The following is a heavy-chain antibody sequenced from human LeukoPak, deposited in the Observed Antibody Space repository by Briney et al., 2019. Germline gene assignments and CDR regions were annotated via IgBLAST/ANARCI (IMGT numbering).Heavy chain of an antibody. CDR2: ISGSGGGT. V-gene: IGHV3-23*01. D-gene: IGHD6-19*01. J-gene: IGHJ4*02. Sequence: GGSLRLSWAASGFTFSRYAMRWVRQAPGKGLGWVSVISGSGGGTYYADYVKGRFTISRDNSENTLYLQMNSLRAEDTAVYYCAKEGGFQWLVLDYWGQGTLVTVSS. CDR3: AKEGGFQWLVLDY. CDR1: GFTFSRYA.